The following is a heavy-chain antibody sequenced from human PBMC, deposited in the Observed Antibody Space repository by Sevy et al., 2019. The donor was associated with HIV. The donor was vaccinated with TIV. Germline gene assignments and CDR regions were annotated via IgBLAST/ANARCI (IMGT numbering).Heavy chain of an antibody. CDR1: GGTFSSYA. CDR2: IIPIFGTA. V-gene: IGHV1-69*13. D-gene: IGHD2-2*01. J-gene: IGHJ3*02. Sequence: ASVKVSCKASGGTFSSYAISWVRQAPGQGLEWMGRIIPIFGTANYAQKFQGRVTITADESTSTAYMELSSLRSEDTAVYYCARSAPSHEDIVVVPAVIGAFDIWGQGTMVTVSS. CDR3: ARSAPSHEDIVVVPAVIGAFDI.